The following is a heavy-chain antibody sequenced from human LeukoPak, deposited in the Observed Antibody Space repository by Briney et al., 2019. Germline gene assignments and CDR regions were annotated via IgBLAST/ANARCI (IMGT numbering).Heavy chain of an antibody. D-gene: IGHD6-13*01. CDR2: ISNKGGST. Sequence: PGGSLRLSCVGSGFTLSNYAMHWVRQAPGKGLEYVSGISNKGGSTDYGNSVKGRFSISRDNSKNTLFLQMGSLRPEDMGVYYCARDSEWGIDGPAQQNFYYMDVWGKGTTVTISS. CDR3: ARDSEWGIDGPAQQNFYYMDV. V-gene: IGHV3-64*01. J-gene: IGHJ6*03. CDR1: GFTLSNYA.